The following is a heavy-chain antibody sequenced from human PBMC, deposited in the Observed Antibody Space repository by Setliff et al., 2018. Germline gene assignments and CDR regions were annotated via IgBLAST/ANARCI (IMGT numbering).Heavy chain of an antibody. CDR1: GFTFSNYA. V-gene: IGHV3-23*03. CDR2: IFGGGTST. J-gene: IGHJ4*02. CDR3: AKPQVELRWGFES. Sequence: GESLKISCAASGFTFSNYAVRWVRQAPGMGLEWVSTIFGGGTSTFYTDSVKGRFTIFRDGSKNTLFLHMTSLRAEDTAVYYCAKPQVELRWGFESWGQGTPVTVSS. D-gene: IGHD1-7*01.